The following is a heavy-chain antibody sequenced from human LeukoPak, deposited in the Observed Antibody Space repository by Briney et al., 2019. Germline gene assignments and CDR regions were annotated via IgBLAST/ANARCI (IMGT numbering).Heavy chain of an antibody. D-gene: IGHD1-1*01. J-gene: IGHJ4*02. V-gene: IGHV5-51*01. CDR2: IYPGDSDT. Sequence: HGESLKISCKGSGYNFTSSWIGWVRQMPGKGLEWMGIIYPGDSDTRYSPSFEGQVTISADKSISTAYLQWSSLNTSDTAMYYCARYTDHYYFDYWGQGTLVTVSS. CDR3: ARYTDHYYFDY. CDR1: GYNFTSSW.